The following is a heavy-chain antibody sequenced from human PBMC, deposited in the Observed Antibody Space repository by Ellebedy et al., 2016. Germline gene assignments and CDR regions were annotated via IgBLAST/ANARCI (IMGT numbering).Heavy chain of an antibody. Sequence: ASVKVSCKASGYTFTSYAMHWVRQAPGQRLEWMGWINAGNGNTKYSQKFQGRVTITRDTSASTAYMELSSLRSEDTAVYYCARDTGTGTIYYYYYGMDVWGQGTTVTVSS. CDR3: ARDTGTGTIYYYYYGMDV. V-gene: IGHV1-3*01. CDR2: INAGNGNT. CDR1: GYTFTSYA. J-gene: IGHJ6*02. D-gene: IGHD1-7*01.